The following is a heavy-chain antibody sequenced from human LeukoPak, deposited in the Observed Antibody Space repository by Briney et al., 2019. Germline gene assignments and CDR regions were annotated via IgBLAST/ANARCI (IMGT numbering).Heavy chain of an antibody. Sequence: ASVRVSCKASGYTFTGYYMHWVRQAPGQGLEWMGRINPNSGGTNYAQKFQGRVTMTRDTSISTAYMELSRLRSDDTAVYYCARDYYDSSGYYSYGYYYYMDVWGKGTTVTVSS. V-gene: IGHV1-2*06. D-gene: IGHD3-22*01. J-gene: IGHJ6*03. CDR1: GYTFTGYY. CDR2: INPNSGGT. CDR3: ARDYYDSSGYYSYGYYYYMDV.